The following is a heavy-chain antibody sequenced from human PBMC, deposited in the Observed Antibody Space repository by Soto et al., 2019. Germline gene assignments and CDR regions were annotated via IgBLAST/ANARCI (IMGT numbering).Heavy chain of an antibody. CDR3: ARKEYSYGYGYYYYGMDV. Sequence: ASVKVSCKASGGTFSSYAISWVRQAPGQGLEWMGGIIPIFGTANYAQKFQGRVTITADESTSTAYMELSSLRSEDTAVYYCARKEYSYGYGYYYYGMDVWGQGTTVTVSS. J-gene: IGHJ6*02. V-gene: IGHV1-69*13. D-gene: IGHD5-18*01. CDR1: GGTFSSYA. CDR2: IIPIFGTA.